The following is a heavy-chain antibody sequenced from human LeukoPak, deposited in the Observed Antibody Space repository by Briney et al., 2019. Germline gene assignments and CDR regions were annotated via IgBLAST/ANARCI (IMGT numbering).Heavy chain of an antibody. J-gene: IGHJ4*02. D-gene: IGHD1-26*01. CDR2: IRYDGSNK. CDR1: GFTFSSYW. Sequence: GGSLRLSCAASGFTFSSYWMSWVRQAPGKGLEWVAFIRYDGSNKYYADSVKGRFTISRDNSKNTVYLQMNSLRAEDTAVYYCAKDRYSGSYLGGLEYWGQGTLVTVSS. CDR3: AKDRYSGSYLGGLEY. V-gene: IGHV3-30*02.